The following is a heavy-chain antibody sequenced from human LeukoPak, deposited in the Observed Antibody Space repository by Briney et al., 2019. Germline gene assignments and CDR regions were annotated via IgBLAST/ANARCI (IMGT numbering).Heavy chain of an antibody. J-gene: IGHJ5*02. CDR2: ISYDGSNK. Sequence: PGRSLRLSCAASGFTFSSYGMHWVRQAPGKGLEWVTVISYDGSNKYYADSVKGRFTISRDNSRNTLYLQMNSLRAEDTAVYYCARTPVTIFGVVNGWFDPWGQGTLVTVSS. CDR3: ARTPVTIFGVVNGWFDP. D-gene: IGHD3-3*01. V-gene: IGHV3-30*03. CDR1: GFTFSSYG.